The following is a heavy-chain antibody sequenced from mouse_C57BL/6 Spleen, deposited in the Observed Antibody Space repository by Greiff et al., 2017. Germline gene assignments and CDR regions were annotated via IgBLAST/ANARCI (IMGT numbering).Heavy chain of an antibody. D-gene: IGHD4-1*02. CDR1: GYTFTSYW. V-gene: IGHV1-69*01. CDR2: IDPSDSYT. CDR3: ARSPTGPYYAVDY. Sequence: QVQLQQPGAELVMPGASVKLSCKASGYTFTSYWMHWVKQRPGQGLEWIGEIDPSDSYTNYNQKFKGKSTLTVDKSSSTAYLQLSSLTSEDSAVYYCARSPTGPYYAVDYWGQGTSVTVSS. J-gene: IGHJ4*01.